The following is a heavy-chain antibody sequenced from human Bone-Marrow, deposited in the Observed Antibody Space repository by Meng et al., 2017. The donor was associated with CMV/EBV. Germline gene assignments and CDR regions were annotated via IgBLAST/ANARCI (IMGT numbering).Heavy chain of an antibody. V-gene: IGHV1-46*01. D-gene: IGHD1-26*01. Sequence: ASVKVSCKASGYTFTSFYMNWVRQAPGQGLEWMGIINPSGGRTGYAQKFQGRVIMTGDMSTSTVYMELSSLRSEDTAVYYCAMGATIIAEFWGQGALVTVSS. CDR1: GYTFTSFY. CDR3: AMGATIIAEF. CDR2: INPSGGRT. J-gene: IGHJ4*02.